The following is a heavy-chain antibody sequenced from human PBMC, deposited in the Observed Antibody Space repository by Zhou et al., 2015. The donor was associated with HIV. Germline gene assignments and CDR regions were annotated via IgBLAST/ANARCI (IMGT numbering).Heavy chain of an antibody. CDR3: ATSSVNHDNAFET. J-gene: IGHJ3*02. CDR2: ITPMFDIH. CDR1: GGTFSGSD. Sequence: LMQSGTEVTKPGSSVKVSCKASGGTFSGSDLSWVRQAPGQGLEWMGGITPMFDIHNYAHKFRARLNITVDKSTSTAYMELSSLTSEDAAIYFCATSSVNHDNAFETWGQGTKLSSLQ. D-gene: IGHD3-22*01. V-gene: IGHV1-69*17.